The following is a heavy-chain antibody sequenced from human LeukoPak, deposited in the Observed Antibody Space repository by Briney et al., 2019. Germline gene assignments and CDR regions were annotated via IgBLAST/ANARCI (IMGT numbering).Heavy chain of an antibody. J-gene: IGHJ6*02. V-gene: IGHV1-69*13. D-gene: IGHD2-2*01. Sequence: GASVKVSCKASGGTFSSYAISWVRQAPGQGLEWMGGIIPIFGTANYAQKFQGRVTITADESTSTAYMELSSLRSEDTAVYYCARSAAAPRPYCSSTSCYYYYGMDVWGQGTTVTVSS. CDR3: ARSAAAPRPYCSSTSCYYYYGMDV. CDR2: IIPIFGTA. CDR1: GGTFSSYA.